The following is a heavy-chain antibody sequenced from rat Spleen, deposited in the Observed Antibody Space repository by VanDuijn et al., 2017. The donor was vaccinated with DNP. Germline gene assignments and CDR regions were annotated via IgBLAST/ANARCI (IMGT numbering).Heavy chain of an antibody. CDR2: MWYDGDT. V-gene: IGHV2-63*01. CDR1: GFSLSTYS. J-gene: IGHJ3*01. D-gene: IGHD1-2*01. CDR3: TSDSLNSSSFVY. Sequence: QVQLKESGPGLVQPSETLSLTCTVSGFSLSTYSVSWVRQPSGKGPEWMGKMWYDGDTAYNSALKSRLSISRDTSKSQVFLKMNSLQTDDTGTYYCTSDSLNSSSFVYWGQGSLVTVSS.